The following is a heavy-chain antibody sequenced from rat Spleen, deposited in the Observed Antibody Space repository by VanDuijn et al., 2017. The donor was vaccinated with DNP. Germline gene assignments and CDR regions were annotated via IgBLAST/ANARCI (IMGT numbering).Heavy chain of an antibody. CDR1: GFTFSDYD. Sequence: EVQLVESGGGLVQPGRSLKLSCAASGFTFSDYDMAWVRQAPKKGLEWVATIIYDGSRTYYRDSVKGRFTISRDNANNTLYLQMDSLRSEDTATYYCARQGIGRGLDYWGQGVMVTVSS. D-gene: IGHD1-11*01. CDR2: IIYDGSRT. CDR3: ARQGIGRGLDY. V-gene: IGHV5-17*01. J-gene: IGHJ2*01.